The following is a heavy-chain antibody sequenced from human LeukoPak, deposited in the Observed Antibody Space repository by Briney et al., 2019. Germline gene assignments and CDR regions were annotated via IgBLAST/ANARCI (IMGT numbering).Heavy chain of an antibody. J-gene: IGHJ6*03. V-gene: IGHV4-4*02. D-gene: IGHD1-7*01. CDR3: ARESSGMMNWNYVPYYYYYYMDV. CDR1: GGSISSSNW. CDR2: IYHSGST. Sequence: SETLSLTCAVSGGSISSSNWWSWVRQPPGKGLEWIGEIYHSGSTNYNPSLKSRVTISVDKSKNQFSLKLSSVTAADTAVYYCARESSGMMNWNYVPYYYYYYMDVWGKGTTVTVSS.